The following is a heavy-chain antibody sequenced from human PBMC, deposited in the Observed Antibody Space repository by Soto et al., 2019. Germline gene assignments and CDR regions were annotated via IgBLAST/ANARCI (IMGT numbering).Heavy chain of an antibody. Sequence: ASVKVSCKASGGTFSSYAISWVRQAPGQGLEWMGGIIPIFGTANYAQKFQGRVTITADESTSTAYMELSSLRSEDTAVYYCARLLQHSAPGIAARLGDYWGQGTLVTVSS. CDR2: IIPIFGTA. J-gene: IGHJ4*02. D-gene: IGHD6-6*01. V-gene: IGHV1-69*13. CDR3: ARLLQHSAPGIAARLGDY. CDR1: GGTFSSYA.